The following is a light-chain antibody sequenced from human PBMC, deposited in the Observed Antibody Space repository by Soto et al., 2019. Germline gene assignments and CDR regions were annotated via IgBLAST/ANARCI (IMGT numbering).Light chain of an antibody. CDR1: TSDVGAYNY. Sequence: QSALTQPASVSGSPGQSVSIPCTGSTSDVGAYNYVAWYQHKPGKAPRLLIYEVDHRPSGISPRFSGSKSGNTASLTISGLQTDDEADYYCSSYTVINTAVFGGGTKLTVL. CDR2: EVD. J-gene: IGLJ3*02. V-gene: IGLV2-14*01. CDR3: SSYTVINTAV.